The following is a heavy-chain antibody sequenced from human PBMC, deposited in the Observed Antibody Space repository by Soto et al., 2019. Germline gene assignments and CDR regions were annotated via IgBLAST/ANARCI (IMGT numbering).Heavy chain of an antibody. V-gene: IGHV3-30*18. D-gene: IGHD5-18*01. CDR2: VSYDGSTK. CDR1: GFTFSSYG. CDR3: AKSFLGYSYSQTNFEY. J-gene: IGHJ4*02. Sequence: QVQLVESGGGVVQPGRSLRLSCAASGFTFSSYGMHWVRQAPGKGLEWVAVVSYDGSTKYYADSVKGRFTISRDNSKNTLFLQMNSLRAEDTAVYYCAKSFLGYSYSQTNFEYWGQGTLVTVSS.